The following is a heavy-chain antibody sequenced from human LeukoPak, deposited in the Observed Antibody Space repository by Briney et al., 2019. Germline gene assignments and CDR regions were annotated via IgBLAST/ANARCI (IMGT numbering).Heavy chain of an antibody. D-gene: IGHD6-19*01. CDR3: AKEDSSGWYYFDY. Sequence: PGGSLRLSCAASGSTFSSYGMHWVRQAPGKGLEWVAVISYDGSNKYYADSVKGRFTISRDNSKNTLYLQMNSLRAEDTAVYYCAKEDSSGWYYFDYWGQGTLVTVSS. CDR2: ISYDGSNK. V-gene: IGHV3-30*18. J-gene: IGHJ4*02. CDR1: GSTFSSYG.